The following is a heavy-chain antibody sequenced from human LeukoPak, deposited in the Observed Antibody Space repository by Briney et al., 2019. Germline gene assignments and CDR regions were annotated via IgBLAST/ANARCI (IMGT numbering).Heavy chain of an antibody. V-gene: IGHV3-13*01. D-gene: IGHD6-19*01. CDR3: ARSTYSSGWDFDY. J-gene: IGHJ4*02. CDR2: IGTAGDT. Sequence: GRSLRLSCAASGFTFSSYDMHWVRQATGKGLEWVSAIGTAGDTYYPGSVKGRFTISRENAKNSLYLQMNSLRAGDTAVYYCARSTYSSGWDFDYWGQGTLVTVSS. CDR1: GFTFSSYD.